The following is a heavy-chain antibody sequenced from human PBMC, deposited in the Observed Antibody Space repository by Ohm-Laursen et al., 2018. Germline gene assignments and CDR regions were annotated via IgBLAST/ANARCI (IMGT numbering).Heavy chain of an antibody. CDR3: ARGGRRWFGVS. V-gene: IGHV4-4*07. CDR1: GGSINTYY. J-gene: IGHJ5*02. D-gene: IGHD3-10*01. CDR2: IYASGST. Sequence: SDTLSLTCTVSGGSINTYYWSWIRQPAGKGLEWIGRIYASGSTNYNPSLKSRVTMSLDTSKNQFYLNLSSVTAADTAVYYCARGGRRWFGVSWGQGTLVTVSS.